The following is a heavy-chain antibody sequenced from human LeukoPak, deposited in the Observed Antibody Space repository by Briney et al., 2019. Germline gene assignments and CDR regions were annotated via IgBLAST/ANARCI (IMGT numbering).Heavy chain of an antibody. D-gene: IGHD3-10*02. CDR3: AELGITMIGGV. J-gene: IGHJ6*04. V-gene: IGHV3-21*01. CDR1: GFTFINYS. CDR2: ISSSSSYI. Sequence: QSGGSLRLSCTASGFTFINYSMNWVRQAPGKGLEWVSSISSSSSYIYYADSVKGRFTISRDNAKNSLYLQMNGLRAEDTAVYYCAELGITMIGGVWGKGTTVTISS.